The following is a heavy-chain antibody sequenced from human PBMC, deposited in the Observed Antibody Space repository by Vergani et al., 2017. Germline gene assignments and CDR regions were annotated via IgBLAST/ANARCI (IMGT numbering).Heavy chain of an antibody. CDR1: GDSISSRNCY. V-gene: IGHV4-39*07. CDR2: LFYGATT. CDR3: ARNPYCGGDCYSDAFDI. Sequence: QVQLQESGPGLVKPSETLSLTCTVSGDSISSRNCYWGWIRQPPGKGLAWIGSLFYGATTYYNPSLKSRVTISVDTSKHQFSLKLSSVTAADTAVYYCARNPYCGGDCYSDAFDIWGQGTMVTVSS. J-gene: IGHJ3*02. D-gene: IGHD2-21*02.